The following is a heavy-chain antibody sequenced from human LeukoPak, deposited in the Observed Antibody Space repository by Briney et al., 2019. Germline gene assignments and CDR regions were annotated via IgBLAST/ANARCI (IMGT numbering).Heavy chain of an antibody. CDR3: AKCKQQLVLHY. J-gene: IGHJ4*02. Sequence: SGGSLRLSCAASGFTFSSYAMSWVRQAPGKGPEWVSAISGSGGSTYYADSVKGRFTISRDNSKNTLYLQMNSLRAEDTAVYYCAKCKQQLVLHYWGQGTLVTVSS. D-gene: IGHD6-13*01. V-gene: IGHV3-23*01. CDR2: ISGSGGST. CDR1: GFTFSSYA.